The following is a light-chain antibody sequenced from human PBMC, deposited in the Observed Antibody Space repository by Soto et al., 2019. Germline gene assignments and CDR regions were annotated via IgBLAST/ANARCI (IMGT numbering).Light chain of an antibody. Sequence: NVFTPSPGPPSFSPGERAPLSRRASQSVSSSYLAWYQQKPGQAPRLLIYGASSRATGIPDRFSGSGSGTDFTLTISRLEPEDFAVYYCQQYGSSHWTFGQGTKVDIK. CDR1: QSVSSSY. V-gene: IGKV3-20*01. J-gene: IGKJ1*01. CDR3: QQYGSSHWT. CDR2: GAS.